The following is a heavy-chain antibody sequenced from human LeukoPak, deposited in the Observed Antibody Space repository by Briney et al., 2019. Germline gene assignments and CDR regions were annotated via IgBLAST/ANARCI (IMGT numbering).Heavy chain of an antibody. D-gene: IGHD3-3*01. CDR2: IIPIFGTA. V-gene: IGHV1-69*13. CDR3: ARAIRDLTIFGAVHYYGMDV. CDR1: GGTFSSYA. Sequence: ASVKVSCKTSGGTFSSYAISWVRQAPGQGLEWMGGIIPIFGTANYAQKFQGRVTITADESTSTAYMELSSLRSEDTAVYYCARAIRDLTIFGAVHYYGMDVWGQGTTVTVSS. J-gene: IGHJ6*02.